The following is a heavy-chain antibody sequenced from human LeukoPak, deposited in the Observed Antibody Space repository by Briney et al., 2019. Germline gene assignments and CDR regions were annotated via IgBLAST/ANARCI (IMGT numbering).Heavy chain of an antibody. D-gene: IGHD2-2*01. J-gene: IGHJ6*03. CDR2: IKQDGSEK. CDR3: ARERYCSSTSCEHYYYYYYMDV. V-gene: IGHV3-7*01. Sequence: GGSLRLSCAASGFTFSSYWMSWVRQAPGKGLEWVANIKQDGSEKYYMDSVKGRFTISRDNAKNSLYLQMNSLRAEDTAVYYCARERYCSSTSCEHYYYYYYMDVWGKGTTVTVSS. CDR1: GFTFSSYW.